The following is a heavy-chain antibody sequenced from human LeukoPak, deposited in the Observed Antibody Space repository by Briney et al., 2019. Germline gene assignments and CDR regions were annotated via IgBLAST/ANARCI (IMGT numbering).Heavy chain of an antibody. CDR1: GFTFSGYA. CDR3: VRGFTYYYGSGSYVDY. V-gene: IGHV3-64D*06. J-gene: IGHJ4*02. CDR2: ISSNGGST. D-gene: IGHD3-10*01. Sequence: GGSLRLSCSASGFTFSGYAMYWVRQAPGKGLEYVSAISSNGGSTYYADSVKGRFTISRDNSKNTLYLQMSSLRAEDTAVYYCVRGFTYYYGSGSYVDYWGQGTLVTVSS.